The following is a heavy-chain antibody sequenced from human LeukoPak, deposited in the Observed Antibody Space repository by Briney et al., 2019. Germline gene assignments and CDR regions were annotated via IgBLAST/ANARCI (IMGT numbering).Heavy chain of an antibody. Sequence: GGSLRLSCAASGFTFSSYAMHWVRQAPGKGLEWVAVISYDGSNKYYADSVKGRFTISRDNSKNTLYLQMNSLRAEDTAVYYCARGYMGYCSSTSCYAFDIWGQGTMVTVSS. CDR3: ARGYMGYCSSTSCYAFDI. J-gene: IGHJ3*02. CDR1: GFTFSSYA. CDR2: ISYDGSNK. V-gene: IGHV3-30-3*01. D-gene: IGHD2-2*01.